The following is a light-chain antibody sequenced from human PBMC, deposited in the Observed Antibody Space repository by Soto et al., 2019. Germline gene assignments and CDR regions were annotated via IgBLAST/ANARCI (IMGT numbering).Light chain of an antibody. CDR3: MQGTIWPPT. Sequence: DVVMTQSPLSLPVTLGQPASISCRSSQSIVYSDGNAYLSWFQQRPGQSPRRLIYRTSNRDSGVPDRFSGSGAGADFTLTINRVEAEDVGVYYCMQGTIWPPTFGRGTKVEIK. J-gene: IGKJ4*02. CDR2: RTS. V-gene: IGKV2-30*01. CDR1: QSIVYSDGNAY.